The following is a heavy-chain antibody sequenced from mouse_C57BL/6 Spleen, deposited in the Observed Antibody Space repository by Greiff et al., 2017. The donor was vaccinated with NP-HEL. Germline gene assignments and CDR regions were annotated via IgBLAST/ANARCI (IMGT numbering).Heavy chain of an antibody. J-gene: IGHJ4*01. CDR1: GYTFTSYW. Sequence: QVQLKQPGAELVMPGASVKLSCKASGYTFTSYWMHWVKQRPGQGLEWIGEIDPSDSYTNYNQKFKGKSTLTVDKSSSTAYMQLSSLTSEDSAVYYCARWRDYDVDYAMDYWGQGTSVTVSS. D-gene: IGHD2-4*01. CDR2: IDPSDSYT. V-gene: IGHV1-69*01. CDR3: ARWRDYDVDYAMDY.